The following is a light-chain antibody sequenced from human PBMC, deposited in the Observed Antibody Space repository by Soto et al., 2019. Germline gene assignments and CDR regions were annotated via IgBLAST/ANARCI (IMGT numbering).Light chain of an antibody. CDR3: QVWDNVDDHIYV. Sequence: SYELTQPPSVSVAPGQTATVSCGENNIDSRTVHWYQQKPGQAPLLVVYDNSFRPSGIPNRSSGSNSGNTATLTISRVEAGDEADYYCQVWDNVDDHIYVFGTGTKVNVL. J-gene: IGLJ1*01. CDR1: NIDSRT. CDR2: DNS. V-gene: IGLV3-21*02.